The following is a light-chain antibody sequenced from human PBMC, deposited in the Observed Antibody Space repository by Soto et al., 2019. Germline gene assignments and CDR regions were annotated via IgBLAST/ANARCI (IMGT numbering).Light chain of an antibody. CDR3: TSYTSSSTLRV. CDR2: GVS. V-gene: IGLV2-14*01. J-gene: IGLJ1*01. CDR1: NSDVGNYNF. Sequence: QSVPTQPASVSGSPGQSITISCTGTNSDVGNYNFVSWYQQHPGTAPKLMIFGVSNRPSGVSNRFSGSKSGNTASLIISGLQAEDEADYFCTSYTSSSTLRVFGTGTKVTVL.